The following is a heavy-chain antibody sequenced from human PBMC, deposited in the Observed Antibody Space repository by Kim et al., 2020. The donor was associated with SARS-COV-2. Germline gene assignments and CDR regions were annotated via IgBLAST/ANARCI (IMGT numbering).Heavy chain of an antibody. J-gene: IGHJ6*02. Sequence: GGSLRLSCAASGFTFSSYSMNWVRQAPGKGLEWVSYISSSSSTIYYADSVKGRFTISRDNAKNSLYLQMNSLRDEDTAVYYCARDPNSSSWYPEKIYYYYYGMDVWGQGTTVTVSS. D-gene: IGHD6-13*01. V-gene: IGHV3-48*02. CDR2: ISSSSSTI. CDR3: ARDPNSSSWYPEKIYYYYYGMDV. CDR1: GFTFSSYS.